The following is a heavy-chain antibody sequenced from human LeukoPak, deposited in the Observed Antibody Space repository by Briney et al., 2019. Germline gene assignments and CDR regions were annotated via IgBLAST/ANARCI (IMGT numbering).Heavy chain of an antibody. D-gene: IGHD3-16*02. CDR2: IYYSGST. Sequence: SETLSLTCTVSGGSISSSSYYWGWIRQPPGKGLEWIGSIYYSGSTYYNPSLKSRVTISVDTSKNQFSLKLSSVTAADTAVYYCAREMSIGNHYDYVWGSYRDGAGIDYWGQGTLVTVSS. CDR1: GGSISSSSYY. CDR3: AREMSIGNHYDYVWGSYRDGAGIDY. V-gene: IGHV4-39*07. J-gene: IGHJ4*02.